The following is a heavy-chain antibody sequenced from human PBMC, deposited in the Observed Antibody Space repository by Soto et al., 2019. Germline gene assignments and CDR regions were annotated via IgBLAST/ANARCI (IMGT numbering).Heavy chain of an antibody. D-gene: IGHD6-13*01. CDR2: INAGNGNT. J-gene: IGHJ6*02. V-gene: IGHV1-3*01. CDR3: ATSTIDTSTWKQYFYGMDV. CDR1: EDTFARYV. Sequence: GASVKVSCKASEDTFARYVRHWVRQAPGQRLECMGWINAGNGNTKYSQNFQGRVTITRDASASTAYMELSSLRSQDTAVYYCATSTIDTSTWKQYFYGMDVWGQGSTVTVSS.